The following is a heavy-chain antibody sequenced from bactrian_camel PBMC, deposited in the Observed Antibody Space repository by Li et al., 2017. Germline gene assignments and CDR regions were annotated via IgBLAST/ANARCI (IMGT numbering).Heavy chain of an antibody. CDR2: LYRNGGT. J-gene: IGHJ4*01. CDR1: PAAYSSFC. V-gene: IGHV3S67*01. CDR3: ATRPPYCSGVYCYNEYNY. D-gene: IGHD2*01. Sequence: QLVESGGGSVQAGGSLRLSCVASPAAYSSFCMGWFREAPGKEREGVAALYRNGGTVYRDSVKGRFTISRDNAKNTVYLLMNSLKSEDTALYYCATRPPYCSGVYCYNEYNYWGQGTQVTVS.